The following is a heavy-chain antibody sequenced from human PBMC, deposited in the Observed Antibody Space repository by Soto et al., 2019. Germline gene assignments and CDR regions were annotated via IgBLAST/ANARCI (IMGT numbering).Heavy chain of an antibody. Sequence: GGSLRLSCVASGFTFSSFGMHWVRQAPDKRLEWVAAISHHGSDQYYVESVKGRFTISRDNSKNTLYLQMNFLRAEDTAVYYCAKFLHGAYTVDFDYWGQGPLVTVS. CDR1: GFTFSSFG. D-gene: IGHD3-16*01. CDR3: AKFLHGAYTVDFDY. V-gene: IGHV3-30*18. CDR2: ISHHGSDQ. J-gene: IGHJ4*02.